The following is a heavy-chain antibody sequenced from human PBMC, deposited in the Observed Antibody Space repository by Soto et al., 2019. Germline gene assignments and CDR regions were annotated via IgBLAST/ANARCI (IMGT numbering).Heavy chain of an antibody. CDR1: GFTFSSYA. J-gene: IGHJ1*01. Sequence: EVQLLESGGGLVQPGGSLRLSCAASGFTFSSYAMTWVRQAPGKGLEWVSTINQSGDSTYQQDSVKGRFTIARDNSKNTLYLQLNSLRAEDTAVYYCAKSHCITTSCYGIFHHWGQGTLVSVSS. D-gene: IGHD2-2*01. V-gene: IGHV3-23*01. CDR2: INQSGDST. CDR3: AKSHCITTSCYGIFHH.